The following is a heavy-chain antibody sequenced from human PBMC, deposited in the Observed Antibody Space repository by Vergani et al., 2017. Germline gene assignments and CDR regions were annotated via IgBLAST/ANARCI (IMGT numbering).Heavy chain of an antibody. CDR3: ADLYGDDCFSPF. CDR1: GFTFTAHG. CDR2: ISGKNFRT. Sequence: EVQLLESGGGSVQPGESLRLSCVASGFTFTAHGMNWDRQAPGKGLEWVSGISGKNFRTHYADSVKGRFTISRDDSKNTVYLQINSLRAEDTAFYYCADLYGDDCFSPFWGQGTLVTVSS. J-gene: IGHJ4*02. V-gene: IGHV3-23*01. D-gene: IGHD2-21*01.